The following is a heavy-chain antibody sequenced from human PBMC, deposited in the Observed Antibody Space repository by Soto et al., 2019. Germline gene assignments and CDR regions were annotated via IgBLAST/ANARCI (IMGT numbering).Heavy chain of an antibody. CDR2: IYPGDSDI. V-gene: IGHV5-51*01. CDR3: ARHTYCGGDCYYPDY. Sequence: GESLKISCKGSGYSFTSYWIGWVRQMPGKGLEWVAMIYPGDSDIRYSPSFQGQVTISADKSFTTAYLQWSSLKASDTAMYFCARHTYCGGDCYYPDYWGQGTLVTV. CDR1: GYSFTSYW. D-gene: IGHD2-21*01. J-gene: IGHJ4*02.